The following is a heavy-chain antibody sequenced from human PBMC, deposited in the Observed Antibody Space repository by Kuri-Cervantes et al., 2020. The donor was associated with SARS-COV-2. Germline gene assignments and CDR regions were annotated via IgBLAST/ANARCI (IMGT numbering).Heavy chain of an antibody. CDR1: GFNLSTTD. J-gene: IGHJ4*02. V-gene: IGHV3-30*18. CDR2: ISSDGKNK. D-gene: IGHD2-21*01. CDR3: AKDRAGVHDF. Sequence: GESLKISCVASGFNLSTTDMHWVRQAPGKGLEWVTFISSDGKNKKCMASGKGRFTISRDNSQNTLHLQMKGLRDEDTAIYYCAKDRAGVHDFWGQGTLVTVSS.